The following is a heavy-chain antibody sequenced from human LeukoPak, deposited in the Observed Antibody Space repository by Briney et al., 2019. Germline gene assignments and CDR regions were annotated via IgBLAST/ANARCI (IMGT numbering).Heavy chain of an antibody. J-gene: IGHJ5*02. CDR2: IKQDGSEK. CDR3: ARFYDFWSGYSKTFDP. CDR1: GFTFSNYW. Sequence: GGSLRLSCAASGFTFSNYWMSWVRQAPGKGLEWVANIKQDGSEKYYVDSVKGRFTISRDNAKTSLYLQMNSLRAEDTAVYYCARFYDFWSGYSKTFDPWGQGTLVTVSS. V-gene: IGHV3-7*01. D-gene: IGHD3-3*01.